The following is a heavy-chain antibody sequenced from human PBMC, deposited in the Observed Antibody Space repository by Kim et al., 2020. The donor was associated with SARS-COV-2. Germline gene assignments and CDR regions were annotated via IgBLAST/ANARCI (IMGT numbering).Heavy chain of an antibody. V-gene: IGHV3-7*01. D-gene: IGHD6-13*01. CDR2: MRGDGTKE. CDR3: ARDYNPRDSSSWYDAFDI. J-gene: IGHJ3*02. Sequence: GGSLRLSCAASGFALGCYWMTWVRQASGKGLEWVANMRGDGTKEHFADSVKGRFSVARDDAQNSLYLQMNGLRVEDTAVYYCARDYNPRDSSSWYDAFDIWVQGTGVTVAS. CDR1: GFALGCYW.